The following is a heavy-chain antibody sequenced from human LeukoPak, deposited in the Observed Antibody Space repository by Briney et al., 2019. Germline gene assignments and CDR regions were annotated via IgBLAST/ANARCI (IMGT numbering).Heavy chain of an antibody. D-gene: IGHD6-19*01. CDR2: IYHSGSS. CDR3: ASGTIAVAGIFDY. CDR1: GGSVSSSNW. V-gene: IGHV4-4*02. Sequence: PSGTLSLTCAVSGGSVSSSNWWSWVRQPPGKGLEWIGEIYHSGSSNYNPSLKSRVTISVDKSKNQFSLKLSSVTAADTAVYYCASGTIAVAGIFDYWGQGILVTVSS. J-gene: IGHJ4*02.